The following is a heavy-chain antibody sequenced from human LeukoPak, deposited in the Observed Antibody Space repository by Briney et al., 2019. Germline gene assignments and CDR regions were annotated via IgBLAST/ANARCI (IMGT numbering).Heavy chain of an antibody. CDR3: ARDRGPYSGYDSYYFDY. Sequence: PSETLSLTCTVSGGSISSGGYYWSWIRQHPGKGLEWIGYIYCSGSTYYNPSLKSRVTISVDTSKNQFSLKLSSVTAADTAVYYCARDRGPYSGYDSYYFDYWGQGTLVTVSS. J-gene: IGHJ4*02. D-gene: IGHD5-12*01. V-gene: IGHV4-31*03. CDR1: GGSISSGGYY. CDR2: IYCSGST.